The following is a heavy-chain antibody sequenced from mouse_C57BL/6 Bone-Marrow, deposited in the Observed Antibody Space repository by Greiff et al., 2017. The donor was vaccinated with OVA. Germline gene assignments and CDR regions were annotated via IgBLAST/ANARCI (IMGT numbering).Heavy chain of an antibody. CDR1: GYTFTDYE. J-gene: IGHJ4*01. V-gene: IGHV1-15*01. CDR3: TRGYSNYYAMDY. CDR2: IDPETGGT. D-gene: IGHD2-5*01. Sequence: QVQLQQSGAELVRPWASVTLSCKASGYTFTDYEMNWVKKTPVHGLEWIGAIDPETGGTAYNQKFNGNAILTADKSSSTAYMELRSLTSEDSAVYYCTRGYSNYYAMDYWGQGTSVTVSS.